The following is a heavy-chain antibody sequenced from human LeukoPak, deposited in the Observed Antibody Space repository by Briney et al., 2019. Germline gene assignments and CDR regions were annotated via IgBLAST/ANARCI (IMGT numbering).Heavy chain of an antibody. CDR1: GGSFSGYY. CDR2: INHSGST. D-gene: IGHD3-10*01. V-gene: IGHV4-34*01. J-gene: IGHJ4*02. Sequence: SETLSLTCAVYGGSFSGYYWSWIRQPPGKGLEWIGEINHSGSTNYNPSLKSRVTISVDTSKNQFSLKLSSVTAADTAVYYCARHCRGVLLWFGELLGFDYWGQGTLVAVSS. CDR3: ARHCRGVLLWFGELLGFDY.